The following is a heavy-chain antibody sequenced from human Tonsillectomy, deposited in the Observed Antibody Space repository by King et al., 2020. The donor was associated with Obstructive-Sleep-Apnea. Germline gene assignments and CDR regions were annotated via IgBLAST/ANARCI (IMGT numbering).Heavy chain of an antibody. CDR2: INPNSGGT. Sequence: QLVQSGAEVKKPGGSVKVSCTASGYTFTGDYMHWVRQAPGKGLEWMRWINPNSGGTTYAHKFQGRFTMTRDTSISTAYMELSSLRSDDTAVYYCARDLGYCSSTSCYNWFDTWGQGTLVTVSS. D-gene: IGHD2-2*01. V-gene: IGHV1-2*02. CDR1: GYTFTGDY. J-gene: IGHJ5*02. CDR3: ARDLGYCSSTSCYNWFDT.